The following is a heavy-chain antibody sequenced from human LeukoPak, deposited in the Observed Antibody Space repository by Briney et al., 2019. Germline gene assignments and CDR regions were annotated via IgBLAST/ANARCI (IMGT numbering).Heavy chain of an antibody. J-gene: IGHJ4*02. CDR1: GGSISSYY. CDR2: IYYSGST. Sequence: SETLSLTCTVSGGSISSYYWSWIRQPPGKGLEWIGYIYYSGSTNYNPSLKSRVTISVDTSKNQFSLKLSSVTAADTAVFYCAKVSRDIVVVPAAIRGYYFDYWGQGTLVTVSS. V-gene: IGHV4-59*01. CDR3: AKVSRDIVVVPAAIRGYYFDY. D-gene: IGHD2-2*01.